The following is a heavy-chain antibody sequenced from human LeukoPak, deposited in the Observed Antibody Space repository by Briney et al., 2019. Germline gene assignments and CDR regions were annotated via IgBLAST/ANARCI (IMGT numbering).Heavy chain of an antibody. D-gene: IGHD6-19*01. CDR1: GFTFSSYW. Sequence: PGGSLRLSCAASGFTFSSYWMHWVRHAPGKGLVWVSRINSDGSSTTYADSVKGRFTISRDNAKNTLYLQMNSLGADDTAVYYCARAIAVRTLNWFDPWGQGTLVTVSS. V-gene: IGHV3-74*01. J-gene: IGHJ5*02. CDR2: INSDGSST. CDR3: ARAIAVRTLNWFDP.